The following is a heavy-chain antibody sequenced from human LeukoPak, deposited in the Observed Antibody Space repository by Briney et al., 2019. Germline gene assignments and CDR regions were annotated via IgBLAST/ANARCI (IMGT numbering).Heavy chain of an antibody. Sequence: SQTLSLTCTVSGGSISSGSYYWSWIRQPARKGLEWIGRIYTSGSTNYNPSLKSRVTISVDTSKNQFSLKLSSVTAVDTAVYYCASAFYYYYYMDVWGKGTTVTVSS. V-gene: IGHV4-61*02. CDR2: IYTSGST. J-gene: IGHJ6*03. CDR1: GGSISSGSYY. CDR3: ASAFYYYYYMDV.